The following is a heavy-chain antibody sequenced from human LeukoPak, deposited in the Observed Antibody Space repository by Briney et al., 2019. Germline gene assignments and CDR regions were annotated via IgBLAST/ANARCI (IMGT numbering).Heavy chain of an antibody. Sequence: SSETLSLTCAVYGGSFSGYYWSWIRQPPGKGLEWIGEINHSGSTNYDPSLKSRVTISVDTSKNQFSLKLSSVTAADTAVYYCARHRKWLRESFDYWGQGTLVTVSS. J-gene: IGHJ4*02. CDR1: GGSFSGYY. D-gene: IGHD5-12*01. CDR3: ARHRKWLRESFDY. CDR2: INHSGST. V-gene: IGHV4-34*01.